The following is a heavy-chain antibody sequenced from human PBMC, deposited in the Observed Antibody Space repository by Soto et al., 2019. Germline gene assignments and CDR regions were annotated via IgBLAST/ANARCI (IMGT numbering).Heavy chain of an antibody. V-gene: IGHV4-61*01. J-gene: IGHJ6*02. CDR2: IYYSGST. CDR1: GGSVSSGSYY. D-gene: IGHD3-9*01. Sequence: PSETLSLTCTVSGGSVSSGSYYWSWIRQPPGKGLEWIGYIYYSGSTNYNPSLKSRVTISVDTSKNQFSLELSSVTAADTAVYYCARDHVEMATIFYYYYGMDVWGQGTTVTVSS. CDR3: ARDHVEMATIFYYYYGMDV.